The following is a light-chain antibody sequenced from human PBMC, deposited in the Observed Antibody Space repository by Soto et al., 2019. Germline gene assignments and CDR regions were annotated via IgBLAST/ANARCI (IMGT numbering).Light chain of an antibody. V-gene: IGKV1-5*03. CDR2: KAS. CDR3: QHYYSFSEA. J-gene: IGKJ1*01. CDR1: QTISSW. Sequence: DIQMTQSPSTLSGSVGDRVTITCRASQTISSWLDWYQHKPGKAPKLLIYKASTLKSGVTSRFSVSGSGTEFTLTISSLHPDDFATYYCQHYYSFSEAVVQRTKLDSK.